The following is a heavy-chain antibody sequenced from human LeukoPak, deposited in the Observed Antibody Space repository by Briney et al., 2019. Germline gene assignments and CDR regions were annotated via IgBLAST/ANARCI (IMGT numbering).Heavy chain of an antibody. V-gene: IGHV4-34*01. D-gene: IGHD3-22*01. CDR1: GGSFSGYY. CDR2: INHSGST. J-gene: IGHJ4*02. Sequence: KPSETLSLTCAVYGGSFSGYYWSWIRQPPGKGLEWIGEINHSGSTNYNPSLKSRVTISVDTSKNQFSLKLSSVTAADTAVYYCARGPYYYDSSGYRYWGPGTLVTVSS. CDR3: ARGPYYYDSSGYRY.